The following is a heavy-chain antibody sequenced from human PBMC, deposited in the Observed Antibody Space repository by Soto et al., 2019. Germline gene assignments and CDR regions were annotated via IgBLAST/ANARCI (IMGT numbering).Heavy chain of an antibody. V-gene: IGHV4-34*01. J-gene: IGHJ4*02. CDR1: GGSFSGSY. D-gene: IGHD4-17*01. CDR2: INHSGST. Sequence: PWEALSLTCAVSGGSFSGSYWRWIRQPPGMGLEWIGQINHSGSTNYNPSIKSPVTISVDTSKNQFCLKLSSVSAADTVVYYCASVDYGCYGTYIDYWGQGTLVTVSS. CDR3: ASVDYGCYGTYIDY.